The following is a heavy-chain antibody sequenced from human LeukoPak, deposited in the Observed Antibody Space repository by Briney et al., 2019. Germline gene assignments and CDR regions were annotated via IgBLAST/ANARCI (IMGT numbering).Heavy chain of an antibody. V-gene: IGHV1-18*01. CDR3: ARSRTGDRWLHYNWFDP. D-gene: IGHD5-12*01. CDR2: ISAYNGNT. Sequence: ASVKVSCKASGYTFTSYGISWVRQAPGQGLEWMGWISAYNGNTNYAQKLQGRVTMTTDTSTSTAYMELRSLRSDDTAVYYCARSRTGDRWLHYNWFDPWGQGTLVTVSS. CDR1: GYTFTSYG. J-gene: IGHJ5*02.